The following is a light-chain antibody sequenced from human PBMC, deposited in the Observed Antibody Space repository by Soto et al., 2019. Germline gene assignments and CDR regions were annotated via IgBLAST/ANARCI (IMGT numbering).Light chain of an antibody. Sequence: EIVMTQSPATLSVSPGERATPSCRATQSISTELAWYQQKPGQPPRLLFYSASTRATGVPARFTGSGSGSEFTLTISGLQSEDFAVYYCQQGHNWPLTFGQGTRLEI. V-gene: IGKV3-15*01. CDR2: SAS. CDR3: QQGHNWPLT. CDR1: QSISTE. J-gene: IGKJ2*01.